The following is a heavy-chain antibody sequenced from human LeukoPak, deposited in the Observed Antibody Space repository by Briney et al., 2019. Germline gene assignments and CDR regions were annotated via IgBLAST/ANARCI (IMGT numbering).Heavy chain of an antibody. CDR1: GFTFSSYG. CDR2: ISYDGSNK. V-gene: IGHV3-30*18. J-gene: IGHJ4*02. CDR3: AKDFDSGGYYFDY. D-gene: IGHD3-22*01. Sequence: PGGSLRLSCAASGFTFSSYGMHWVRQAPGKGLEWVAVISYDGSNKYYADSVKGRFTISRDNPKNTLYLQMNSLRAEDTAVYYCAKDFDSGGYYFDYWGQGTLVTVSS.